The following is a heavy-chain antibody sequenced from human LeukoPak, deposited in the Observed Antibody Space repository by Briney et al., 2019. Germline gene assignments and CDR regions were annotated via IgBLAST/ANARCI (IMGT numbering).Heavy chain of an antibody. CDR1: GFTLSGYW. V-gene: IGHV3-74*01. CDR2: MNSDGTTT. Sequence: GGSLRLSCAASGFTLSGYWMHWVRQAPGEGLVWVPRMNSDGTTTTYADSVRGRFTISRDNAKNTLYLQMNSLRADDTAVYYCARYVVASACFDSWGQGTLVTVSS. CDR3: ARYVVASACFDS. J-gene: IGHJ4*02. D-gene: IGHD2-21*01.